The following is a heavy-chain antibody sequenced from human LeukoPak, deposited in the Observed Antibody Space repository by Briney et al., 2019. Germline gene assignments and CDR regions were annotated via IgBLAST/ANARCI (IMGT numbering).Heavy chain of an antibody. V-gene: IGHV3-30*02. Sequence: GGSLRLSCAASGFTFSYYNMNWVRQAPGKGLEWVAFIRYDGSNKYYADSVKGRFTISRDNSKNTLYLQMNSLRAEDTAVYYCAKDYYYDSSGYLRYWGQGTLVTVSS. D-gene: IGHD3-22*01. CDR1: GFTFSYYN. J-gene: IGHJ4*02. CDR3: AKDYYYDSSGYLRY. CDR2: IRYDGSNK.